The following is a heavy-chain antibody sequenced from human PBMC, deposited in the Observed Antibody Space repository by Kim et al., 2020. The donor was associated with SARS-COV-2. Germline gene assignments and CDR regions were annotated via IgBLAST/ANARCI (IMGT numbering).Heavy chain of an antibody. V-gene: IGHV4-30-2*01. D-gene: IGHD2-2*01. J-gene: IGHJ5*02. CDR3: ASYQLLLRGFDP. Sequence: SETLSLTCAVSGGSISSGGYSWSWIRQPPGKGLEWIGYIYHSGSTYYNPSLKSRVTISVDRSKNQFSLKLSSVTAADTAVYYCASYQLLLRGFDPWGQGTLVTVSS. CDR1: GGSISSGGYS. CDR2: IYHSGST.